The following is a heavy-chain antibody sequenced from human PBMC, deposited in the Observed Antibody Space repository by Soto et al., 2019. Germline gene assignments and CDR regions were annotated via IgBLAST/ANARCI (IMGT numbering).Heavy chain of an antibody. V-gene: IGHV4-59*08. J-gene: IGHJ6*02. D-gene: IGHD1-26*01. CDR1: GGSISSYH. CDR2: VHYSWGS. Sequence: QVQLQESGPGLVKPSETLSLSCTVSGGSISSYHWSWIRQTPGKGLEWIGYVHYSWGSNYNPSLKNRVATSLDASMIQFSLKLSSLIATDSAVYYCSRQGFLALHGLVDVWGQGTTVTVSS. CDR3: SRQGFLALHGLVDV.